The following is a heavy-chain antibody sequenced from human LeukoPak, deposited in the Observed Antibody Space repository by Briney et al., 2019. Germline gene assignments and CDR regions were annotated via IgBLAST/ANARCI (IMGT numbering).Heavy chain of an antibody. CDR2: IYSSGIT. CDR1: GGSISSYY. CDR3: ARDNYNDYDQFDY. Sequence: PSETLSLTCTVSGGSISSYYWSWIRQPAGKGLEWIGRIYSSGITHYNPSLKSRVTMSVDTSKNQFSLNLSSVTAADTAVYYCARDNYNDYDQFDYWGQGTLVTVSS. D-gene: IGHD4-17*01. J-gene: IGHJ4*02. V-gene: IGHV4-4*07.